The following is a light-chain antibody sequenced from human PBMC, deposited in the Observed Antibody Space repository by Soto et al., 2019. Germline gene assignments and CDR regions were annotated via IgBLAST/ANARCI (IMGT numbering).Light chain of an antibody. V-gene: IGLV2-8*01. J-gene: IGLJ1*01. CDR2: EVS. CDR1: SSDIGGYNY. Sequence: QSVLTQPPSASGSPGQSVTISCTGTSSDIGGYNYVSWYQQHPGKAPKLMIYEVSKRPSGVPDRFSGSKSGNTASLTVSGLQAEDEADYCCSSYAGSNIFVFGTGTKVTVL. CDR3: SSYAGSNIFV.